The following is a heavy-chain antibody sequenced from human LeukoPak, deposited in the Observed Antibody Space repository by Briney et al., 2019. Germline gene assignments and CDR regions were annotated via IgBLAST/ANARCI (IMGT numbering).Heavy chain of an antibody. CDR3: ARGQWLAFDY. CDR2: ISSSGSTI. J-gene: IGHJ4*02. Sequence: GGSLRLSCAASGFTFSSYEMNWVRQAPGKGLEWVSYISSSGSTIYYADSVKGRFTISRDNAKNSLYLQMNSLRGEDTAVYYCARGQWLAFDYWGQGTLVTVSS. D-gene: IGHD6-19*01. V-gene: IGHV3-48*03. CDR1: GFTFSSYE.